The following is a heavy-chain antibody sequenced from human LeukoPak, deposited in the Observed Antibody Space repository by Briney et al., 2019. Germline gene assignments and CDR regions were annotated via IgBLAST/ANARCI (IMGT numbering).Heavy chain of an antibody. CDR3: ARENKKINDY. J-gene: IGHJ4*02. CDR2: ISSTSSYI. V-gene: IGHV3-21*01. D-gene: IGHD1/OR15-1a*01. CDR1: GFTFSSYN. Sequence: GGSLRLSCAASGFTFSSYNMSWVRQAPGKGLEWVSSISSTSSYIYYADSVKGRFTISRDNAKNSLYLQLNSLRAEDTALYYCARENKKINDYWGQGTLVTVSS.